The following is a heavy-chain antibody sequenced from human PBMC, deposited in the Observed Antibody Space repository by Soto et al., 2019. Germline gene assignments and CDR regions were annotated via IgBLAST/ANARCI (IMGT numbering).Heavy chain of an antibody. CDR2: IKQDGSEK. V-gene: IGHV3-7*03. J-gene: IGHJ4*02. CDR1: GFTFSSYW. Sequence: GGSLRLSCAASGFTFSSYWMSWVRQAPGKGLEWVANIKQDGSEKYYVDSVKGRFTISRDNAKNSLYLQMNSLRAEDTAVYYCARVLGSSCYVGVDYWGQGTRVTASS. CDR3: ARVLGSSCYVGVDY. D-gene: IGHD6-13*01.